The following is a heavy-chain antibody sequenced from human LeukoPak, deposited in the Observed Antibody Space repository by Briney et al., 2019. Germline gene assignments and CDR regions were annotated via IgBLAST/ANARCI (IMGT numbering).Heavy chain of an antibody. Sequence: GSLRLSCAASGFTFSSYWMHWVRQAPGKGLAWVSRINSDGSTTNYADSVKGRFTISRDNAKNTLYLQMNSLRAEDTAVHYCAREWNEVLSPWGQGTLVTVSS. D-gene: IGHD1-1*01. CDR1: GFTFSSYW. CDR3: AREWNEVLSP. CDR2: INSDGSTT. V-gene: IGHV3-74*01. J-gene: IGHJ5*02.